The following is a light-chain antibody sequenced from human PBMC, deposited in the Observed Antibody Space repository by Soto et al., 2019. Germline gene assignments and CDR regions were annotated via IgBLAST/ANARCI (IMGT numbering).Light chain of an antibody. CDR3: QQYSHWWT. V-gene: IGKV3-15*01. CDR2: GAS. CDR1: QSVNSK. Sequence: IMLPPSPATLSVSPGERAPLPCRASQSVNSKLAWYQQKPGRAPRLLIYGASTRATGIPARFSGSGSGTEFTLTISSLQSEDFAVYYCQQYSHWWTFGQGTKLEIK. J-gene: IGKJ1*01.